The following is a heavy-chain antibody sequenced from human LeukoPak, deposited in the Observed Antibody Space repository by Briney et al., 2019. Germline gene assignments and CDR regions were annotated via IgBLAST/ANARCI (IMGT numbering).Heavy chain of an antibody. CDR1: GYSFTSYW. V-gene: IGHV5-51*01. Sequence: GESLKISCKGSGYSFTSYWIGWVRQMPGKGLEWMGIIYPGDSGTRYSPSFQGQVTISADKSISTAYLQWSSLKASDTAMYYCARLGYYGSGSYYEPYYFDYWGQGTLVTVSS. CDR2: IYPGDSGT. D-gene: IGHD3-10*01. J-gene: IGHJ4*02. CDR3: ARLGYYGSGSYYEPYYFDY.